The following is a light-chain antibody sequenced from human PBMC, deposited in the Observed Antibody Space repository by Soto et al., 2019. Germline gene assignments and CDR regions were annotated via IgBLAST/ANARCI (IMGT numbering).Light chain of an antibody. CDR1: SSDFGSYNL. Sequence: QSALTQPASVSGSPGQSITISCTGTSSDFGSYNLVSWYQQHPGKAPKVMIYEGSKRPSGVSNRFSGSKSGNTASLTISGLQAEDEADYYCCSYAGSSTFVVCGGGTKVTVL. V-gene: IGLV2-23*03. CDR2: EGS. J-gene: IGLJ2*01. CDR3: CSYAGSSTFVV.